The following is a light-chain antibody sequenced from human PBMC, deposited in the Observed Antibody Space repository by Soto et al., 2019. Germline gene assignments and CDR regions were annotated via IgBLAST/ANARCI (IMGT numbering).Light chain of an antibody. CDR3: QHYNIWLPT. CDR2: GAS. Sequence: EIVVNKTSENLSVWQGERARLSCISSQDVSIYLAWYQHKPGQAPRLLIYGASTRAAGIPARFSGSGAGTDFTLSICSLQSQDFPLYCCQHYNIWLPTFGQGTRLEIK. CDR1: QDVSIY. V-gene: IGKV3-15*01. J-gene: IGKJ5*01.